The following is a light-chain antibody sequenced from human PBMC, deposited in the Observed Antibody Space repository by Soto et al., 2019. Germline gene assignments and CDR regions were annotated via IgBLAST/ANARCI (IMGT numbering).Light chain of an antibody. Sequence: DIPMTQSPSAMSASVGDRVTITCRASQGISKYLAWFQQKPGEAPKRLIYAASSLHTGVPSRFSGSGSGTEFTLTISSLQPEDFATYYCLQHNTYPFTFGQGTRLEIK. V-gene: IGKV1-17*03. J-gene: IGKJ5*01. CDR1: QGISKY. CDR2: AAS. CDR3: LQHNTYPFT.